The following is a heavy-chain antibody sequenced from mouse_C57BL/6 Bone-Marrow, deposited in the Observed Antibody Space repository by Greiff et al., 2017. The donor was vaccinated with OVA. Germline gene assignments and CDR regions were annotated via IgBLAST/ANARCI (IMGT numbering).Heavy chain of an antibody. J-gene: IGHJ4*01. CDR1: CYTFTSYW. CDR3: ARVTTVVKDYAMDY. V-gene: IGHV1-7*01. CDR2: INPSSGYT. D-gene: IGHD1-1*01. Sequence: VQLQQSGAELAQPGASVKLSCTASCYTFTSYWMHWVKPRPGQGLEWIGYINPSSGYTKYNQKFKDNATLTADKSSSTAYMQLSSLTYEDSAVYYCARVTTVVKDYAMDYWGQGTSVTVSS.